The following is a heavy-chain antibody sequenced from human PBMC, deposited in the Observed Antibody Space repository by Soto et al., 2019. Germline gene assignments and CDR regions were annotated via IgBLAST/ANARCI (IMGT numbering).Heavy chain of an antibody. CDR3: AREDSSSWLGGMDV. D-gene: IGHD6-13*01. Sequence: GGSLRLSCAVPGFTFSSYALSWVRQAPGEGLEGGSGNSGGGGGTYYADSVKGRVTISRDNAKTSLCLQMNSLRAEDRAVYYCAREDSSSWLGGMDVWGQGTTVTVSS. V-gene: IGHV3-23*01. J-gene: IGHJ6*02. CDR2: NSGGGGGT. CDR1: GFTFSSYA.